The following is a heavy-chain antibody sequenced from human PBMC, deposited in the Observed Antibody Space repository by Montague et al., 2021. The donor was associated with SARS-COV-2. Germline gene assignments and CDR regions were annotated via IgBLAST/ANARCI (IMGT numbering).Heavy chain of an antibody. CDR3: ARLGGSYYASEESWFDP. CDR1: GGSISSYY. D-gene: IGHD3-10*01. Sequence: SETLSLTCTVSGGSISSYYWSWIRQPPGKGLEWIGYIYYSGSTNYNPSLKSRVTISVDTSKNQFSLKLSSVTAADTAVYYCARLGGSYYASEESWFDPWGQGTLVTVSS. J-gene: IGHJ5*02. CDR2: IYYSGST. V-gene: IGHV4-59*08.